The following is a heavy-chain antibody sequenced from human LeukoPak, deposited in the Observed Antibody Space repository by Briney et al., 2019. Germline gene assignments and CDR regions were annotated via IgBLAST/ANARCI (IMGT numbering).Heavy chain of an antibody. J-gene: IGHJ4*02. V-gene: IGHV5-51*01. CDR1: GYSFTSFC. CDR2: IYPGDSDT. CDR3: ARLLGYYGSGSYYPDY. Sequence: GESLKISCKGSGYSFTSFCIGWVRQMPGKGLEWMGIIYPGDSDTRYSPSFQGQVTISADRSISTAYLQWSSLKASDTAMYYCARLLGYYGSGSYYPDYWGQGTLVTVSS. D-gene: IGHD3-10*01.